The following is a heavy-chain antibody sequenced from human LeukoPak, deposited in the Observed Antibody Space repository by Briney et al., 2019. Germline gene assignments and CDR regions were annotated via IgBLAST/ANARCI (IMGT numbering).Heavy chain of an antibody. V-gene: IGHV1-58*01. D-gene: IGHD3-22*01. CDR3: AAATPIDRDLDY. CDR2: IVVGSGNT. Sequence: SVKVSCKASGFTFTSSAVQWVRQARGQRLEWIGWIVVGSGNTNYAQKFQERVTITRDMSTSTAYMELSSLRSEDTAVYYCAAATPIDRDLDYWGQGTLVTVSS. CDR1: GFTFTSSA. J-gene: IGHJ4*02.